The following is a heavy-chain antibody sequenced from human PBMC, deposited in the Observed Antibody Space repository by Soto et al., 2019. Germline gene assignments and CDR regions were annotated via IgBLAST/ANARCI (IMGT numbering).Heavy chain of an antibody. CDR3: ARDKADGNTEEYYYYGMDV. Sequence: SETLSLTCTVSGGSISSGGYYWSWIRQHPGKGLEWIGYIYYSGSTYYNPSLKSRVTISVDTSKNQFSLKLSSVTAADTAVYYCARDKADGNTEEYYYYGMDVWGQGTTVTVSS. D-gene: IGHD6-13*01. V-gene: IGHV4-31*03. CDR2: IYYSGST. J-gene: IGHJ6*02. CDR1: GGSISSGGYY.